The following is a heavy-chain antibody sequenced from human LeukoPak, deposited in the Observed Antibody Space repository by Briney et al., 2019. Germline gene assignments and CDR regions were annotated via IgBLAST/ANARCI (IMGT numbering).Heavy chain of an antibody. J-gene: IGHJ4*02. CDR3: AKAVHGYGNY. V-gene: IGHV3-30*18. Sequence: GGSLRLSCAASGFTFSSYGMHWVRQAPGKGLEWVAVISYDGSNKYYADSVKGRFTISRDNSKNTLYLQMNSLRAEDTAVYYCAKAVHGYGNYWGQGTLVTVSS. D-gene: IGHD5-18*01. CDR2: ISYDGSNK. CDR1: GFTFSSYG.